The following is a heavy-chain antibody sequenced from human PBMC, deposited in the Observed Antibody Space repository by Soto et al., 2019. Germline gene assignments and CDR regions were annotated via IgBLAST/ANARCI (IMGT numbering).Heavy chain of an antibody. V-gene: IGHV3-21*01. CDR3: ARELTAAAGSYYYGMDV. Sequence: EVQLVESGGGLVKPGGSLRLSCAASGFTFSSYSMNWVRQAPGKGLEWVSSISSSSSYIYYADSVKGRFTISRDNAKNSLYLQMNSRRAEDTAVYYCARELTAAAGSYYYGMDVWGQGTTVTVSS. D-gene: IGHD6-13*01. J-gene: IGHJ6*02. CDR1: GFTFSSYS. CDR2: ISSSSSYI.